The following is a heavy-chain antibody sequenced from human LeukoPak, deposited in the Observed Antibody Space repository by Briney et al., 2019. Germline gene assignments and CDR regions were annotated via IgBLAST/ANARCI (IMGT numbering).Heavy chain of an antibody. Sequence: ASVKVSCKASGYTFTGYYMHWVRQAPGQGLEWMGRINPNSGGTNYAQKFQGRVTMTRDTSISIAYMELSRLRSDDTVVYYCARDAGITIFGVVSNYYGMDVWGQGTTVTVSS. CDR1: GYTFTGYY. J-gene: IGHJ6*02. D-gene: IGHD3-3*01. CDR3: ARDAGITIFGVVSNYYGMDV. CDR2: INPNSGGT. V-gene: IGHV1-2*05.